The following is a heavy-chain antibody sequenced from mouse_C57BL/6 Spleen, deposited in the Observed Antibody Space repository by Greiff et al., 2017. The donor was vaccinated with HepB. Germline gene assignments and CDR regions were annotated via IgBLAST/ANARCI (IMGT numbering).Heavy chain of an antibody. D-gene: IGHD2-4*01. CDR1: GYTFTSYW. CDR3: ARSNYDYDEDFDY. Sequence: VQLQQPGAELVRPGSSVKLSCTASGYTFTSYWMHWVKQRPIQGLEWIGNIDPSDSETHYNQKFKDKATLTVDKSSSTAYMQLSSLTSEDSAVYYCARSNYDYDEDFDYWGQGTTLTVSS. J-gene: IGHJ2*01. V-gene: IGHV1-52*01. CDR2: IDPSDSET.